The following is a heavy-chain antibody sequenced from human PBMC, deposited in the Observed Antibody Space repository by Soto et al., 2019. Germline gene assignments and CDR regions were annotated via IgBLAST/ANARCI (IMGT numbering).Heavy chain of an antibody. CDR3: ARGSSDILTGYHRYYFDY. CDR1: GFTFSSYG. Sequence: QVQLVESGGGVVQPGRSLRLSCAASGFTFSSYGMHWVRQAPGKGLEWVAVIWYDGSNKYYADYVKGRFTISRDNSKNTLYLQMNSLRAEDTAVYYCARGSSDILTGYHRYYFDYWGQGTLVTVSS. CDR2: IWYDGSNK. V-gene: IGHV3-33*01. D-gene: IGHD3-9*01. J-gene: IGHJ4*02.